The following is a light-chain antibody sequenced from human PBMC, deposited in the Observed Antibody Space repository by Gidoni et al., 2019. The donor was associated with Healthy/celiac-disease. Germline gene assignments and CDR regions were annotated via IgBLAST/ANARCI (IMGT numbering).Light chain of an antibody. CDR3: QQYGSSPLT. V-gene: IGKV3-20*01. CDR1: QSVSSSY. J-gene: IGKJ4*01. Sequence: DTVLTQSPGTLPLSSGERATLTCRASQSVSSSYLAWYQQKPGQAPKLLIYGASSRATGIPDRFSGSGSGTDFTLTISRLEPEDFAVYYCQQYGSSPLTFGGGTKVEIK. CDR2: GAS.